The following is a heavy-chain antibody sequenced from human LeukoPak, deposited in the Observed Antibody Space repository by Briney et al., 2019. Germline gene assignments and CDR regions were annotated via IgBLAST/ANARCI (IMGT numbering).Heavy chain of an antibody. V-gene: IGHV1-69*06. CDR1: GGTFSSYA. CDR3: ARNTAMVRNWFDP. D-gene: IGHD5-18*01. J-gene: IGHJ5*02. Sequence: ASVKVSCKASGGTFSSYAISWVRQAPGQGLEWMGGIIPIFGTANYAQKFQGRVTITADKSTSTAYMELSSLRSEDTAVYYCARNTAMVRNWFDPWGQGTLVTVSS. CDR2: IIPIFGTA.